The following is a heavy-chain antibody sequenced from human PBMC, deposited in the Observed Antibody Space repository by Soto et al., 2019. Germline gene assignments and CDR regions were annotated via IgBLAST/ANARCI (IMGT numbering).Heavy chain of an antibody. D-gene: IGHD2-15*01. V-gene: IGHV1-69*06. J-gene: IGHJ6*02. CDR3: AGGTYRYYYAMDV. Sequence: SVKVSCKASGGTFSNYAISWVRQAPGQGLEWMGGIIPMYGTLNYAQNFQGRVTITADRSSSTAYMELSSLRSGDTAVYYCAGGTYRYYYAMDVWGQGTTVTVSS. CDR2: IIPMYGTL. CDR1: GGTFSNYA.